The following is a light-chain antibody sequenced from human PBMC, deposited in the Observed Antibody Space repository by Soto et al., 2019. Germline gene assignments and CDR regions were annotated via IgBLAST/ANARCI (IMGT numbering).Light chain of an antibody. CDR2: KVS. CDR3: TSPTPGSLYV. CDR1: SSDIGAYDY. V-gene: IGLV2-14*01. J-gene: IGLJ1*01. Sequence: QSALTQPASLSWSPGQSITISCTVTSSDIGAYDYVSWYQQYPGRVPKLLIYKVSNRPSGVSNRFSGSKSGNTASLTISGLQAEDEADYFCTSPTPGSLYVFGTGTKVTVL.